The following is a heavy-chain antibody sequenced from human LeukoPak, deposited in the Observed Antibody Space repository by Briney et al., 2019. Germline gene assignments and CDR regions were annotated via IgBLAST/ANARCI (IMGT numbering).Heavy chain of an antibody. Sequence: GGSLRLSCAASGFTFSSYSMNWVRQAPGKGLEWVSSVSSSSSYIYYADSVKGRFTISRDNAKNSLYLQMNSLRAGDTAVYYCARDSATLGFVSYWGQGTLVTVSS. CDR1: GFTFSSYS. D-gene: IGHD1-26*01. CDR3: ARDSATLGFVSY. J-gene: IGHJ4*02. V-gene: IGHV3-21*01. CDR2: VSSSSSYI.